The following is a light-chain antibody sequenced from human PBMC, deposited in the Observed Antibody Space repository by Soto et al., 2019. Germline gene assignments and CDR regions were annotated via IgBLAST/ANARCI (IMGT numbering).Light chain of an antibody. CDR1: SGHSSYA. CDR3: QTWGTGFQF. J-gene: IGLJ2*01. Sequence: QLVLTQSPSASASLGASVKLTCTLSSGHSSYAIAWHQKQPGKGTRYLMDLTNDGSHTKGDGIPDRFSGSSSGADRYLIISSLQSEDEADYYCQTWGTGFQFFGGGTKLTVL. V-gene: IGLV4-69*01. CDR2: LTNDGSH.